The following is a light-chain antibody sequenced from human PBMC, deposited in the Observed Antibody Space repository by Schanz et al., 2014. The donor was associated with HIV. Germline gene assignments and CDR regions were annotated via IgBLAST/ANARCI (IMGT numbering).Light chain of an antibody. Sequence: EIVLTQSPGTLSLSPGERATLSCRASQSVSSSYLAWYQQKPGQAPRLLMYGASSRVTGIPDRFSGSGSGTDFTLTISRLEPEDFAVYYCQQYHSSRGTFGGGTKVELK. CDR1: QSVSSSY. CDR3: QQYHSSRGT. J-gene: IGKJ4*01. V-gene: IGKV3-20*01. CDR2: GAS.